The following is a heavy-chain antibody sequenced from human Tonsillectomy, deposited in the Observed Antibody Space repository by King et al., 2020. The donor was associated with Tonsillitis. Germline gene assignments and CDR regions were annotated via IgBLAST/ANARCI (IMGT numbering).Heavy chain of an antibody. CDR1: GYTFTSYG. D-gene: IGHD2/OR15-2a*01. J-gene: IGHJ3*02. Sequence: QLVQSGAEVKKPGASVKVSCKASGYTFTSYGITWVRQAPGQGLEWMGWISAYNGDTNYAQKLQARVTMTTDTSTSTAYMELRSLRSDDTSVYYCARVLLAADAFDIWGQGTMVIVSS. CDR3: ARVLLAADAFDI. V-gene: IGHV1-18*01. CDR2: ISAYNGDT.